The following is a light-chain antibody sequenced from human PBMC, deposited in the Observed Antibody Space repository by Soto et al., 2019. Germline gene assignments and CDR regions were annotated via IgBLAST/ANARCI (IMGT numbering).Light chain of an antibody. J-gene: IGKJ2*01. V-gene: IGKV3-20*01. CDR1: QSITSTY. CDR3: HQYNSSPYT. Sequence: EIVLTQSPGTLSLSPGERATLSCRASQSITSTYLAWYQQKSGQAPRLLIYATSSRATGFPDRFSGSGSRTDFSLSFSRLEPEEFAVYHFHQYNSSPYTFGQGTNLEIK. CDR2: ATS.